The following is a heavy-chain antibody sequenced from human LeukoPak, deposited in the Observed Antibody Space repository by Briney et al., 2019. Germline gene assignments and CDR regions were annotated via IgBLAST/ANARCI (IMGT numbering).Heavy chain of an antibody. J-gene: IGHJ6*03. V-gene: IGHV3-20*04. CDR3: ARTAAADPNYYYYYYMDV. Sequence: GGSLTLSCAASGLTFDDYGMSWVRQAPGKGLEWVSGINWNGGSTGYADSVKGRFTISRDNAKNSLYLQMNSLRAEDTALYYCARTAAADPNYYYYYYMDVWGKGTTVTVSS. CDR1: GLTFDDYG. CDR2: INWNGGST. D-gene: IGHD6-13*01.